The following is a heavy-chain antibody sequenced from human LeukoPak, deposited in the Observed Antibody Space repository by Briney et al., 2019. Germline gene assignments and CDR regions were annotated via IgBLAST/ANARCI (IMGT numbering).Heavy chain of an antibody. J-gene: IGHJ3*02. V-gene: IGHV3-23*01. D-gene: IGHD3-22*01. CDR1: GFIVSNYG. CDR3: AATGSISMSVVSRGFEI. Sequence: PGGSLRLSCAASGFIVSNYGMNWVRQAPGKGLEWVSGIASSSDRTYYADSVKGRFTISRDNSKNTVYLQMNSLRAEDTVVYYCAATGSISMSVVSRGFEIWGQGTMVTVSS. CDR2: IASSSDRT.